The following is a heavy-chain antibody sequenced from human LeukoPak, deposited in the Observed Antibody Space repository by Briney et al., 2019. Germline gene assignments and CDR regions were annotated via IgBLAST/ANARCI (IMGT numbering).Heavy chain of an antibody. V-gene: IGHV3-21*01. CDR3: ARDQIGSSGWYLPDY. CDR1: GFTFSSHS. D-gene: IGHD6-19*01. CDR2: ISSSSSYI. Sequence: GGSLRLSCAASGFTFSSHSMTWVRQAPGKGMEWVSSISSSSSYIYYADSVKGRFTISRDNAKNSLYLQMNSLRAEDTAVYYCARDQIGSSGWYLPDYWGQGTLVTVSS. J-gene: IGHJ4*02.